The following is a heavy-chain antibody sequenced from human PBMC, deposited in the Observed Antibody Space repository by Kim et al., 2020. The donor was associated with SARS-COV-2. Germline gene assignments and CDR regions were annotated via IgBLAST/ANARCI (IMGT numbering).Heavy chain of an antibody. J-gene: IGHJ6*03. CDR2: ISYDGSNK. V-gene: IGHV3-30*04. CDR1: GFTFSNYA. CDR3: ARDPQFYDFWSGYSQKPTYYCYYYMDV. D-gene: IGHD3-3*01. Sequence: GGSLRLSCAASGFTFSNYAMHWVRQAPGKGLEWVAVISYDGSNKYYADSVKGRFTISRDNSKNTLYLQMNSLRAEDTAVYYCARDPQFYDFWSGYSQKPTYYCYYYMDVWGKGTTVTVSS.